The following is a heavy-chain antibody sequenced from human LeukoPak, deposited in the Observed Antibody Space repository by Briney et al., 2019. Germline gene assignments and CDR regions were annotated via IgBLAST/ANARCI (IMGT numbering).Heavy chain of an antibody. Sequence: GGSLRLSCAASGFTFSSYSMNWVRQAPGKGLEWVSSISSSSSYIYYADSVKGRFTISRDNAKNSLYLQMNSLRAEDTAVYYCARLFLDSSGYSLRTDYWGQGTLVTVPS. J-gene: IGHJ4*02. D-gene: IGHD3-22*01. CDR3: ARLFLDSSGYSLRTDY. CDR2: ISSSSSYI. CDR1: GFTFSSYS. V-gene: IGHV3-21*01.